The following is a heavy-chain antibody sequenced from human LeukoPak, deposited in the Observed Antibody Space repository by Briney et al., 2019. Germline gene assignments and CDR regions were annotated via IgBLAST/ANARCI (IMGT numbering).Heavy chain of an antibody. Sequence: GGSLRLSCAASGFTFSSYGMHWVRQAPGKGLEWVAVIWYDGSNKYYADSVKGRFTISRDNSKNTLYLQMNSLRTEDTALYYCGKGRLGELSLWGQGTLVTVSS. D-gene: IGHD3-16*02. J-gene: IGHJ4*02. CDR3: GKGRLGELSL. CDR2: IWYDGSNK. CDR1: GFTFSSYG. V-gene: IGHV3-30*02.